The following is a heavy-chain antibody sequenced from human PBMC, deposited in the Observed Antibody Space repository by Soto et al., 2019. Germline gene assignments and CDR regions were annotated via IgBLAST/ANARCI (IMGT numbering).Heavy chain of an antibody. CDR1: GFTFESYG. CDR3: ARDSRPLDQYYYYGMDV. D-gene: IGHD1-1*01. Sequence: QVQVVESGGGVVQPGRAPRLSCAASGFTFESYGMHWVRQAPGKGLEWVAVISYDGSQTYYGDSVKGRFSISRDNSKNILSLQMNSLRGDDSAVYYCARDSRPLDQYYYYGMDVWGQGTTVTVSS. CDR2: ISYDGSQT. V-gene: IGHV3-30*03. J-gene: IGHJ6*02.